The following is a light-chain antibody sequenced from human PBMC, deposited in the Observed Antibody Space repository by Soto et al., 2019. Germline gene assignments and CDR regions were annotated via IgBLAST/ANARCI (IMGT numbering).Light chain of an antibody. J-gene: IGKJ4*01. Sequence: EIVMTQSPATLYVSPGDKATLSCRASQSVSNNLAWYQQRPGQAPRLLIYFASTRATGIPARFSGSGSGTEFYLTIRSLQSEDLALYYCQQYNQWPLTFGGGTKVE. CDR2: FAS. V-gene: IGKV3-15*01. CDR3: QQYNQWPLT. CDR1: QSVSNN.